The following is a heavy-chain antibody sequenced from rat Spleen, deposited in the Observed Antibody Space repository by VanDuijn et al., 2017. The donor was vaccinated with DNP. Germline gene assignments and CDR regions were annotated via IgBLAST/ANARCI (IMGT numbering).Heavy chain of an antibody. D-gene: IGHD1-11*01. CDR1: GYSITSNY. CDR2: ISYSGST. V-gene: IGHV3-1*01. J-gene: IGHJ1*01. CDR3: GRSNGGFMGWHFDF. Sequence: EVQLQESGPGLVKPSQSLSLTCSVTGYSITSNYWGWIRKFPGNKMEWMGYISYSGSTGYNPSLKSRISITRDTSKNQIFLQLTSVTTEDTAIYYCGRSNGGFMGWHFDFWGPGTMVTVSS.